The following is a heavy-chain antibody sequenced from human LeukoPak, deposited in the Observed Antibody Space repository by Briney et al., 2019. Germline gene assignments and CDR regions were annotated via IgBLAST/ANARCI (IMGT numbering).Heavy chain of an antibody. CDR1: GFTFGDYA. CDR2: IWYGGSNK. V-gene: IGHV3-30*02. D-gene: IGHD2/OR15-2a*01. Sequence: GGSLRLSCAASGFTFGDYAMSWFRQAPGKGLEWVAVIWYGGSNKYYADSVKGRFTISRDNSKNTLYLQMNSLRAEDTAVYYCAKDVIPRYYYMDVWGKGTTVTVSS. CDR3: AKDVIPRYYYMDV. J-gene: IGHJ6*03.